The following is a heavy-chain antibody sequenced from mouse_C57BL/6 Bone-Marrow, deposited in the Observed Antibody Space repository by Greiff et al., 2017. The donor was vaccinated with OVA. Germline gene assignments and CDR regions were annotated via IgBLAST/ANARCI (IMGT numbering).Heavy chain of an antibody. V-gene: IGHV1-82*01. J-gene: IGHJ1*03. CDR1: GYAFSSSW. CDR2: IYPGDGDT. Sequence: QVQLKESGPELVKPGASVKISCKASGYAFSSSWMNWVKQRPGKGLEWIGRIYPGDGDTNYNGKFKGKATLTADKSSSTAYMQLSSLTSEDSAVYFCASYVRYFDVWGTGTTVTVSS. CDR3: ASYVRYFDV.